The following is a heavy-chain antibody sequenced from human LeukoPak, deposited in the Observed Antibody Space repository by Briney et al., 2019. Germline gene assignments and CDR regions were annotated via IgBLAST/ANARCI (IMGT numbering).Heavy chain of an antibody. Sequence: KPSETLSLTCTVSGGSISSYYWSWIRQPPGKGLEWLGYIYYSGSTNYNPSLKSRVTISVDTSKNQFSLKLSSVTAADTAVYYCARTCSSTSCYGGWAFDIWGQGTMVTVSS. J-gene: IGHJ3*02. CDR2: IYYSGST. V-gene: IGHV4-59*13. CDR1: GGSISSYY. CDR3: ARTCSSTSCYGGWAFDI. D-gene: IGHD2-2*01.